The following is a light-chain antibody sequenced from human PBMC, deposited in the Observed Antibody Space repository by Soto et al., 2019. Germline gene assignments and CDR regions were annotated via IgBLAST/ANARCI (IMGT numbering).Light chain of an antibody. CDR1: SSDVGGYNF. J-gene: IGLJ3*02. CDR3: CSFGGGNKVL. V-gene: IGLV2-8*01. Sequence: QSALTQPPSASGSPGQSVTISCTGTSSDVGGYNFVSWYQQHPGKVPKPMIYEVSKRPSGVPDRFSGSKSDNTASLTVSGLQAEDEADYYCCSFGGGNKVLFGGGTKLTVL. CDR2: EVS.